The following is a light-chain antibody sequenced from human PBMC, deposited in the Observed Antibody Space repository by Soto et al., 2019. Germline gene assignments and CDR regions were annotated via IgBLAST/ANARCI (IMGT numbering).Light chain of an antibody. CDR3: NSYTSSSTPYVV. V-gene: IGLV2-14*01. CDR2: DVS. CDR1: SSDVGGYNS. Sequence: QSALTQPASVSGSPGQSITISCTGTSSDVGGYNSVSWYQQHPGKAPKLMIYDVSNWPSGVSNRFSGSKSGNTASLTISGLQAEDEADYYCNSYTSSSTPYVVFGGGTKLTVL. J-gene: IGLJ2*01.